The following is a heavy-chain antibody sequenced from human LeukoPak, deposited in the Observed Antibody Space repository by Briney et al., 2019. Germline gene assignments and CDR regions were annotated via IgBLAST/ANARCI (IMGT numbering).Heavy chain of an antibody. CDR1: GFTFDGYA. V-gene: IGHV3-9*01. Sequence: PGGSLRLSCAASGFTFDGYAMHWVRQAPGKGLEWVSGISWNSGSIGYADSVKGRFTISRDNAKNSLYLQMNSLRAEDTALYYCAKELTYYYDSSGYAGPFDYWGQGTLVTVSS. J-gene: IGHJ4*02. CDR2: ISWNSGSI. CDR3: AKELTYYYDSSGYAGPFDY. D-gene: IGHD3-22*01.